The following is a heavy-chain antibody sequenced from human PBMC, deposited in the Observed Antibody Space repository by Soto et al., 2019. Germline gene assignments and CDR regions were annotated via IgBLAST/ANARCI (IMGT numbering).Heavy chain of an antibody. Sequence: ASVKVSCKASGYPFTGYYMHWVRQAPGQGLEWMGWINPNSGGTNYAQKFQGRVTMTRDTSISTAYMELSRLRSDDTAVYYCARDSRAVAGTFSAMDVWGQGTTVTVSS. CDR1: GYPFTGYY. D-gene: IGHD6-19*01. V-gene: IGHV1-2*02. CDR2: INPNSGGT. CDR3: ARDSRAVAGTFSAMDV. J-gene: IGHJ6*02.